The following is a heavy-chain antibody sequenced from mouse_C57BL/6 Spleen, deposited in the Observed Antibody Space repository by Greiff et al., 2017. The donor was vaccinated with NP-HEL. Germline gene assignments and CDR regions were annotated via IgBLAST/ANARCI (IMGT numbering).Heavy chain of an antibody. V-gene: IGHV1-61*01. CDR1: GYTFTSYW. J-gene: IGHJ2*01. CDR3: ARSQPFDY. D-gene: IGHD3-1*01. CDR2: IYPSDSET. Sequence: QVQLQQPGAELVRPGSSVKLSCKASGYTFTSYWMDWVKQRPGQGLEWIGNIYPSDSETHYNQKFKDKATLTVDKSSSTAYMQLSSLTSEDSAVYYCARSQPFDYWGQGTTLTVSS.